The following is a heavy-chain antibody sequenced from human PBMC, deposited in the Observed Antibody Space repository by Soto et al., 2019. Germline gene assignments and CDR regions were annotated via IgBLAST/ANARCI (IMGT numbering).Heavy chain of an antibody. V-gene: IGHV3-33*01. J-gene: IGHJ4*02. CDR3: ARGYGSESYVFDY. D-gene: IGHD3-10*01. CDR1: GFTFSRYG. CDR2: IWYDGSYK. Sequence: QVQRVESGGGVAQSGRSLRLPCAASGFTFSRYGMHWVRQAPGKGLEWVAVIWYDGSYKSYADSVKGRFTISRDNSKNTLYLQMNSLRAEDTAVYYCARGYGSESYVFDYWGQGTLVTVSS.